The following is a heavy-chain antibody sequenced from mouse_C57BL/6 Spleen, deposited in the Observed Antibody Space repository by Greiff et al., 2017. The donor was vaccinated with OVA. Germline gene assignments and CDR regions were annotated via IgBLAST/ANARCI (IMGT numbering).Heavy chain of an antibody. J-gene: IGHJ3*01. Sequence: QVQLKESGAELVKPGASVKISCKASGYAFSSYWMNWVKQRPGKGLEWIGQIYPGDGDTNYNGKFKGKATLTADKSSSTAYMQLSSLTSEDSAVYFCARSGGSTMVTRMLYWGQGTLVTVSA. CDR3: ARSGGSTMVTRMLY. CDR1: GYAFSSYW. D-gene: IGHD2-2*01. CDR2: IYPGDGDT. V-gene: IGHV1-80*01.